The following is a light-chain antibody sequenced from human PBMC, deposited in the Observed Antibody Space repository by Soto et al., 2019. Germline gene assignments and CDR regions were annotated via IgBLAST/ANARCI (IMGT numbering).Light chain of an antibody. CDR1: QSVSSSY. CDR2: GAS. V-gene: IGKV3-20*01. Sequence: EVVLTQSPATLSLSPGEGATLSCRASQSVSSSYLAWYQQKPGQTPRLLIYGASSRATGIPDRFSGSGSGTDFTLTISRLEPEDFAVYYCLQYGNSPFTFGPGTKVDVK. CDR3: LQYGNSPFT. J-gene: IGKJ3*01.